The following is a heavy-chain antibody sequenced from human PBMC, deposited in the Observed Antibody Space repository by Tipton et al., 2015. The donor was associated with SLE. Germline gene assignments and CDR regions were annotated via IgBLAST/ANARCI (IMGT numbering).Heavy chain of an antibody. J-gene: IGHJ4*02. CDR1: GGSISSSSYY. CDR3: ARESCQGYSTGCSDY. CDR2: IFYSESA. V-gene: IGHV4-39*02. Sequence: LRLSCTVSGGSISSSSYYWGWIRQPPGKGLEWIGSIFYSESAYYNPSLKSRVTISVDTSKNQFSLKLSSVTAADTAVYYCARESCQGYSTGCSDYWGQGTLVTVSS. D-gene: IGHD6-19*01.